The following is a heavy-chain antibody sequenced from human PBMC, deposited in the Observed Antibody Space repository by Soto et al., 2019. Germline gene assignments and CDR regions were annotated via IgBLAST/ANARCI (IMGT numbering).Heavy chain of an antibody. CDR3: AHTALIAAAGYFDY. D-gene: IGHD6-13*01. CDR2: IYWDDDK. J-gene: IGHJ4*02. V-gene: IGHV2-5*02. Sequence: QITLKESGPTLVKPTQTLTLTCTFSGFSLSTSGVGVGWIRQPPGKALEWLALIYWDDDKRYSPSLKSRLTITKDTSNNQVVLTMTNMDPVDTATYYCAHTALIAAAGYFDYWGQGTLVTVSS. CDR1: GFSLSTSGVG.